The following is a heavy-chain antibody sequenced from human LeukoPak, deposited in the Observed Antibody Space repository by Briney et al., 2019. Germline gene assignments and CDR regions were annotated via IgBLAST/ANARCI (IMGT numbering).Heavy chain of an antibody. CDR1: GFDFGTYA. V-gene: IGHV3-23*01. J-gene: IGHJ4*02. CDR2: VSGSGDGT. Sequence: GGSLRLSCAASGFDFGTYAMCWARQAPGKGLEWVSSVSGSGDGTYYADSVKGRFTISRDNSKKTLDLHMDSLRAEDTAVYYCAKERLGGNYGDYAVDYWGQGTMVTVSS. D-gene: IGHD4-17*01. CDR3: AKERLGGNYGDYAVDY.